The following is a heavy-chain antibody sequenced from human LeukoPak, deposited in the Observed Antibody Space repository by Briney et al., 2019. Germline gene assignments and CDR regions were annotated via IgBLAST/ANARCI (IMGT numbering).Heavy chain of an antibody. D-gene: IGHD5-24*01. CDR1: GFTFSSYA. V-gene: IGHV3-30-3*01. CDR3: AREMATPMWGFDY. Sequence: GGSLRLSCAVSGFTFSSYAMHWVRQAPGKGLEWVAVISYDGSNKYYADSVKGRFTISRDNSKNTLYLQMNSLRAEDTAVYYCAREMATPMWGFDYWGQGTLVTVSS. J-gene: IGHJ4*02. CDR2: ISYDGSNK.